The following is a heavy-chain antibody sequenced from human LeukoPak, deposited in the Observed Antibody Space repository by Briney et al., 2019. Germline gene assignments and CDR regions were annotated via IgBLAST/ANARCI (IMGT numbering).Heavy chain of an antibody. Sequence: SETLSLTCTVSGGSISSYYWSWIRQPAGKGLEWIGRIYTSGSTNYNPSLKSRLTMSVDASNNQFSLKLTSMTAADTAVYYCAREVNSSTWRPLDFWGQGTLVTVSS. J-gene: IGHJ4*02. D-gene: IGHD6-13*01. CDR1: GGSISSYY. V-gene: IGHV4-4*07. CDR2: IYTSGST. CDR3: AREVNSSTWRPLDF.